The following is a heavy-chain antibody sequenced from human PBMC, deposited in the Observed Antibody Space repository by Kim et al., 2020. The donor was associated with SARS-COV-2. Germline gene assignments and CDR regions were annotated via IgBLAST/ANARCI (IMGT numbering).Heavy chain of an antibody. Sequence: GGSLRLSCAASGFTVSSNYMSWVRQAPGKGLEWVSVIYSGGSTYYADSVKGRFTISRDNSKNTLYLQMNSLRAEDTAVYYCARVDTAMDDGGIFDYWGQGTLVTVSS. CDR2: IYSGGST. CDR1: GFTVSSNY. D-gene: IGHD5-18*01. CDR3: ARVDTAMDDGGIFDY. J-gene: IGHJ4*02. V-gene: IGHV3-53*01.